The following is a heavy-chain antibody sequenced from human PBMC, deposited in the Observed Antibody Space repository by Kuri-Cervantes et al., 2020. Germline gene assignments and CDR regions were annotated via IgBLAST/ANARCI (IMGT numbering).Heavy chain of an antibody. J-gene: IGHJ4*02. V-gene: IGHV3-23*01. D-gene: IGHD6-19*01. Sequence: GESLKISCAASGFTFSSYAMSWVRQAPGKGLEWVSAISGSGGSTYYADSVKGRFTTSRDNSKNTLYLQMNSLRAEDTAVYYCAKDQGSGWYGSYFDYWGQGTLVTVSS. CDR2: ISGSGGST. CDR3: AKDQGSGWYGSYFDY. CDR1: GFTFSSYA.